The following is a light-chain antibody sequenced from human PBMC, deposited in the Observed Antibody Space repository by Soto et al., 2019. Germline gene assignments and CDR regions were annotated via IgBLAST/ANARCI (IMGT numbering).Light chain of an antibody. CDR3: QQYYTTPWT. CDR2: WAS. J-gene: IGKJ1*01. V-gene: IGKV4-1*01. Sequence: DIVMTQSPDSLAVSLGERATINCKSSQSVLYSSDNKNYLTWYQQRPGQPPKLLIDWASTRESGVPDRFSGSGSGIDFAHTISSLQAEDVAVYYGQQYYTTPWTFGQGTKVEI. CDR1: QSVLYSSDNKNY.